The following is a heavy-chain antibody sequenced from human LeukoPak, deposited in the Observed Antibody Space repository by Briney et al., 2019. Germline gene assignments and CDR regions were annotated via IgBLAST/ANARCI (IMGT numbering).Heavy chain of an antibody. D-gene: IGHD3-9*01. J-gene: IGHJ4*02. CDR3: AKGRYFDWLLPFDY. Sequence: ASVKVSCKASGYTFTSYGISWVRQAPGQGLEWMGWISAYNGNTNYVQKLQGRVTMTTDTSTSTAYMELRSLRAEDTALYYCAKGRYFDWLLPFDYWGQGTLVTVSS. V-gene: IGHV1-18*01. CDR2: ISAYNGNT. CDR1: GYTFTSYG.